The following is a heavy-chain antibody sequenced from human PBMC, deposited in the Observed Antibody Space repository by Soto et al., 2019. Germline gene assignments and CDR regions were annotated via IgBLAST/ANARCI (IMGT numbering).Heavy chain of an antibody. J-gene: IGHJ4*02. Sequence: EVQLVESGGGLVKPGGSLRLSCAASGFTFSSYSMNWVRQAPGKGLEWVSSISSSSSYIYYADSVKGRITTSRDNAKNALYLQMNILSAEDTPVYYCARDPNYYGDYGSIYWGQGTMVTVSS. CDR2: ISSSSSYI. D-gene: IGHD4-17*01. CDR1: GFTFSSYS. CDR3: ARDPNYYGDYGSIY. V-gene: IGHV3-21*01.